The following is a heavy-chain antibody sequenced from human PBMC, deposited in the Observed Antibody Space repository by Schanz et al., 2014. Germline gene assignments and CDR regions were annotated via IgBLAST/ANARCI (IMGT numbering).Heavy chain of an antibody. CDR1: GFTFSGYA. J-gene: IGHJ4*02. D-gene: IGHD2-2*01. CDR2: INGNGGIT. V-gene: IGHV3-23*01. CDR3: AKVAPAATYLDS. Sequence: VQLLESGGGLVQPGGSLRISCAASGFTFSGYAMSWVRQAPGKGLEWVSAINGNGGITYYADPVKGRFTISRDNSKNTLYLQMNSLSAEDTAVYYCAKVAPAATYLDSWGLGTLVTVSS.